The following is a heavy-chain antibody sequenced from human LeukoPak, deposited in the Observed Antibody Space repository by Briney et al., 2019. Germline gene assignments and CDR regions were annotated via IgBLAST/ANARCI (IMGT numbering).Heavy chain of an antibody. D-gene: IGHD2-15*01. CDR2: IYYSGST. J-gene: IGHJ4*02. Sequence: KPSETLSLTCTVSDGSITNYYWSWIRQPPGKGLEWIGHIYYSGSTNYNPSLKSRVTISLDTSKKQFSLNLSSVTAADTAVYYCARGDCGSGGSCYSSAHSYWGQGTLVTVSS. V-gene: IGHV4-59*01. CDR3: ARGDCGSGGSCYSSAHSY. CDR1: DGSITNYY.